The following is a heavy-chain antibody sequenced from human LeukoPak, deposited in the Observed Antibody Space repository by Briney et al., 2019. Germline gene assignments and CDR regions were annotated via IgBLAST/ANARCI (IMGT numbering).Heavy chain of an antibody. CDR3: ARSIVGYDWNFDQ. CDR1: GGSIRSYY. D-gene: IGHD1-26*01. J-gene: IGHJ4*02. V-gene: IGHV4-59*08. Sequence: SETLSLTCTVSGGSIRSYYWSWIRQPPGKGLEWIGYIYDSGSTNYNPSLKSRVTISVDTSKNQFSLKLSSVTAADTAIYYCARSIVGYDWNFDQWGQGILVTVSS. CDR2: IYDSGST.